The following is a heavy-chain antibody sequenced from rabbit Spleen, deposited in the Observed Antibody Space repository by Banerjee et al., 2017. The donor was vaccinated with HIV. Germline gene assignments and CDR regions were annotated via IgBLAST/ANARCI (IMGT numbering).Heavy chain of an antibody. CDR2: IDPVFGIT. CDR3: ARDLDGVIGWNFNL. Sequence: QLTETGGGLVQPGGSLTLSCKASGIDFTNYYITWVRQAPGKGLEWIGYIDPVFGITYYANWVNGRFSISRENAQNTVFLQMTSLTAADTATYFCARDLDGVIGWNFNLWGPGTLVTVS. CDR1: GIDFTNYY. V-gene: IGHV1S7*01. J-gene: IGHJ4*01. D-gene: IGHD1-1*01.